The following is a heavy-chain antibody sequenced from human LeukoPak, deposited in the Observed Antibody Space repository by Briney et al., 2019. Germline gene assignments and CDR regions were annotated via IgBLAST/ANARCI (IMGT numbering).Heavy chain of an antibody. J-gene: IGHJ4*02. CDR1: GYTFTSYY. CDR2: INPSGGST. D-gene: IGHD4-17*01. CDR3: AVDYGDYDIGY. V-gene: IGHV1-46*01. Sequence: ASVKVSCKASGYTFTSYYMHWVRQAPGQGLEWMGIINPSGGSTSYAQKFQGRVTMIRDTSTSTVYMELSSLRSEDTAVYYCAVDYGDYDIGYWGQGTLVTVSS.